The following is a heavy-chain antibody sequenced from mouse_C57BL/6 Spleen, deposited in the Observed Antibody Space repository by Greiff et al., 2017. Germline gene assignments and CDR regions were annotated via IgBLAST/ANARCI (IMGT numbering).Heavy chain of an antibody. J-gene: IGHJ1*03. CDR1: GFTFSDYG. D-gene: IGHD1-1*01. Sequence: EVNLVESGGGLVKPGGSLKLSCAASGFTFSDYGMHWVRQAPEKGLEWVAYISSGSSTIYYADTVKGRFTISRDNANNTLFLQMTSLRSEDTAMYYCARGHYYGSSTGYFDVWGTGTTVTVSS. CDR3: ARGHYYGSSTGYFDV. CDR2: ISSGSSTI. V-gene: IGHV5-17*01.